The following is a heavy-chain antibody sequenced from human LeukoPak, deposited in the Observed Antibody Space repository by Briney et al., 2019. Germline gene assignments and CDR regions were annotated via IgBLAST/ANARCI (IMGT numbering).Heavy chain of an antibody. Sequence: GGSLRLSCAASGFTFSSYAMSWVRQAPGKGLEWVGRIKSKPDDGTTDYAAPVKGRFTISRDDSKNMLYLQMNSLKTDDTAVYYCATGKWWSRAFDFWGQGTLVTVSS. CDR2: IKSKPDDGTT. CDR3: ATGKWWSRAFDF. CDR1: GFTFSSYA. V-gene: IGHV3-15*01. J-gene: IGHJ4*02. D-gene: IGHD2-15*01.